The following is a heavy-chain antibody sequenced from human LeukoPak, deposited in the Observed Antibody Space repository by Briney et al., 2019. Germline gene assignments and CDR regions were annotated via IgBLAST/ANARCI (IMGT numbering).Heavy chain of an antibody. V-gene: IGHV4-59*01. Sequence: SETLSLTCTVSGGSLNSYYWSWIRQPPGKGLEWIGYMYFGGSTKYNPSLKSRATISLDTSNNQFSLRLRSVTAADTAVYYCARAKGITSFDYWGQGTLVTVSS. CDR1: GGSLNSYY. CDR2: MYFGGST. D-gene: IGHD5-24*01. J-gene: IGHJ4*02. CDR3: ARAKGITSFDY.